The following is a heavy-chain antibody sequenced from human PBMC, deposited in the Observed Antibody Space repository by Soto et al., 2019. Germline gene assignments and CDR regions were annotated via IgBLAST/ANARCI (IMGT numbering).Heavy chain of an antibody. V-gene: IGHV3-64*01. CDR2: ISSHGDST. CDR1: GFTFSNYA. CDR3: ARRDGYNSDY. D-gene: IGHD5-12*01. J-gene: IGHJ4*02. Sequence: EVQLVESGGGLVQPGGSLRLSCAASGFTFSNYAMHWVRQAPGKGLEYVSAISSHGDSTYYANSVKGRFTISRDNSNNTLYLQMGSLRTEDMAVYYCARRDGYNSDYWGQGTLVTVSS.